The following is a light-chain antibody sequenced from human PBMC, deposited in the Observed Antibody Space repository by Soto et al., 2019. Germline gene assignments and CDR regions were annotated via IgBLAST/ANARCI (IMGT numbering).Light chain of an antibody. CDR2: GAS. CDR3: QQYGSSPPWT. V-gene: IGKV3-15*01. CDR1: QSVSSN. Sequence: EIVMTQSPATLSVSPGERATLSCRASQSVSSNLVWYQQKPGQAPRLLIYGASTRATGIPARFSGSGSGTDFTLTISRLEPEDFAVYYCQQYGSSPPWTFGQGTKVDNK. J-gene: IGKJ1*01.